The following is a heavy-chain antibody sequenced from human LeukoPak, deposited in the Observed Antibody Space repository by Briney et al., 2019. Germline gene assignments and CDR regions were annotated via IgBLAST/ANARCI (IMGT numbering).Heavy chain of an antibody. Sequence: PSETLSLTCTVSGGSISSYYWSWIRQPPGKGLEWIGYIYYSGSTNYNPSLKSRVTISVDTSKNQFSLKLSSVTAADTAVYYCARGEGYCGGDCYSHFQHWGQGTLVTVPS. V-gene: IGHV4-59*01. D-gene: IGHD2-21*02. CDR1: GGSISSYY. J-gene: IGHJ1*01. CDR3: ARGEGYCGGDCYSHFQH. CDR2: IYYSGST.